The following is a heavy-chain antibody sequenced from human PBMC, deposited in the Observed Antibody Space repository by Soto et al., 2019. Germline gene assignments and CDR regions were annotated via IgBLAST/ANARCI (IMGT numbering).Heavy chain of an antibody. Sequence: PRGSLRLSCAASGFMFSAYWMSWVRQAPGKGLEWVANIHGDGGKIYYVDSVKGRFTISRGNAKRSLYLQMNSLRAEDTAVYYCARDFYGGYTYGPGDYWGQGALVTVSS. CDR2: IHGDGGKI. CDR1: GFMFSAYW. J-gene: IGHJ4*02. V-gene: IGHV3-7*01. CDR3: ARDFYGGYTYGPGDY. D-gene: IGHD5-18*01.